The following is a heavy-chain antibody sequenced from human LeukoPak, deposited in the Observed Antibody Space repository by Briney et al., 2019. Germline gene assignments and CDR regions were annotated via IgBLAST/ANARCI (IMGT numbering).Heavy chain of an antibody. D-gene: IGHD3-10*01. V-gene: IGHV3-30*18. Sequence: PGRSLRLSCAASGFTFSSYGMQWVRQAPGKGLEWVAVISYDGSNQYYADYVKGRFTISRDNSKNTLYLQMNSLRPEDTAVYYWAKAPHSELLLIDFWGQGTLVTVSS. CDR3: AKAPHSELLLIDF. CDR2: ISYDGSNQ. J-gene: IGHJ4*02. CDR1: GFTFSSYG.